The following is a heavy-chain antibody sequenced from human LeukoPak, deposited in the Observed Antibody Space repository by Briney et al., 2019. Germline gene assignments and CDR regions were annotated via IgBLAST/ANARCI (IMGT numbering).Heavy chain of an antibody. CDR2: VSAYNGNT. Sequence: GGSVTVSCKPSGYTFKNSGCSGVRQAPGQGLEGMGWVSAYNGNTRYVQKFQGRVSITTDTSTSTAYMELRSLRSDDTAVYYCARDETQYQRGTFEFWGQGTLVTVSS. V-gene: IGHV1-18*01. CDR3: ARDETQYQRGTFEF. CDR1: GYTFKNSG. J-gene: IGHJ4*02. D-gene: IGHD2-2*01.